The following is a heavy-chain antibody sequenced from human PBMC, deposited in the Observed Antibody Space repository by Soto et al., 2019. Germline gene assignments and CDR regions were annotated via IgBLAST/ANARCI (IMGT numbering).Heavy chain of an antibody. CDR3: ARVRSYDYVWGSYRRDTYFDY. D-gene: IGHD3-16*02. CDR2: IYYSGST. V-gene: IGHV4-31*03. Sequence: TLSLTCTVSGGSISSGGYYWSWIRQHPGKGLEWIGYIYYSGSTYYNPSLKSRVTISVDTSKNQFSLKLSSVTAADTAVYYCARVRSYDYVWGSYRRDTYFDYWGQGTLVTVSS. J-gene: IGHJ4*02. CDR1: GGSISSGGYY.